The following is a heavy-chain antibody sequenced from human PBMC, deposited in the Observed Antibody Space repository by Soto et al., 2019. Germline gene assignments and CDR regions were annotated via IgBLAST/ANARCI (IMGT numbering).Heavy chain of an antibody. Sequence: QVQLVESGGGVVQPERSLRLSCAASGFTFSAYGIHWVRQAPGKGLEWVATISFDSRDKLYVDSMNGRLTISRENSRNTVYLQMDSLRAEDTAVYHCARVCGGDCGNAFDVWGQGTVVAVSS. D-gene: IGHD2-21*02. CDR1: GFTFSAYG. CDR2: ISFDSRDK. V-gene: IGHV3-33*05. CDR3: ARVCGGDCGNAFDV. J-gene: IGHJ3*01.